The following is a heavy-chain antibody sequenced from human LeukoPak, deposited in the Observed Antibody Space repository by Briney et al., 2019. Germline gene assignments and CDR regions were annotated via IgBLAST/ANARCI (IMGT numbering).Heavy chain of an antibody. CDR1: GFTFSSYS. V-gene: IGHV3-30-3*01. Sequence: GGSLRLSCAASGFTFSSYSMHWVRQTPGKGLEWVAIISYDGSNKYYADSVKGRFTISRDNSKNTLYPQMNSLRAEDTAVYYCARGGVRYYDSSGYYYSMTAHYFDYWGQGTLVTVSS. D-gene: IGHD3-22*01. CDR3: ARGGVRYYDSSGYYYSMTAHYFDY. J-gene: IGHJ4*02. CDR2: ISYDGSNK.